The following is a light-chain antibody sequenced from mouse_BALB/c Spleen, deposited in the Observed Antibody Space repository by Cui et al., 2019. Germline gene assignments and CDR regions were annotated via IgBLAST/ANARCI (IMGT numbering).Light chain of an antibody. J-gene: IGKJ4*01. CDR3: HQWSGYPPT. CDR2: STS. V-gene: IGKV4-79*01. CDR1: SSVTSSY. Sequence: QIVLTQSPAIMSASPGEKVTLTCSASSSVTSSYLYWYQQQPGSSPKLWIYSTSNLASGVPARFSGSGSGTSYSLTISSMEAEDAASYFCHQWSGYPPTFGSGTKLEIK.